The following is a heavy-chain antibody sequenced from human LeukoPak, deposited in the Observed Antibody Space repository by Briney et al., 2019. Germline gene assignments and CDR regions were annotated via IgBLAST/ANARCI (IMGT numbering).Heavy chain of an antibody. CDR3: ARGLYSYGSDAFDI. CDR1: GFTFSSYS. D-gene: IGHD5-18*01. Sequence: GGSLRLSCAASGFTFSSYSMNWVRQAPGKGLEWVSYITNSSSIIYYADSVKGRFTISRDNAKNSLYLQMNSLRAEDTAVYYCARGLYSYGSDAFDIWGQGTMVTVSS. J-gene: IGHJ3*02. V-gene: IGHV3-48*01. CDR2: ITNSSSII.